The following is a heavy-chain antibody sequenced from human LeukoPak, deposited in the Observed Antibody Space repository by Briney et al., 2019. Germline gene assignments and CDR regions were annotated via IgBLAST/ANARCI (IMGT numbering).Heavy chain of an antibody. CDR1: GYTFLTYD. CDR2: MNPNSGNT. V-gene: IGHV1-8*01. Sequence: ASVKVSCKASGYTFLTYDINWVRQATGQGLEWMGWMNPNSGNTGYAQKFQGRVSMTSNTSISTAYMELSSLRSEDTAVYYCTRGLRREQQLLRAFDDWGQGTLVTVSS. J-gene: IGHJ4*02. CDR3: TRGLRREQQLLRAFDD. D-gene: IGHD6-13*01.